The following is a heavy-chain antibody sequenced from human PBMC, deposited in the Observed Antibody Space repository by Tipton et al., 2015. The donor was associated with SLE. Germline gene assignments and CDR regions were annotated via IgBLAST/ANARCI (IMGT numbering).Heavy chain of an antibody. V-gene: IGHV4-59*12. Sequence: TLSLTCTVSGGSISSYYWSWIRQPPGKGLEWIGYIYYSGSTNYNPSLKSRVTISVDKSKNQFSLKLSSVTAADTAVYYCARDRTMVQGVTSYFDYWGQGTLVTVSS. CDR3: ARDRTMVQGVTSYFDY. D-gene: IGHD3-10*01. CDR1: GGSISSYY. J-gene: IGHJ4*02. CDR2: IYYSGST.